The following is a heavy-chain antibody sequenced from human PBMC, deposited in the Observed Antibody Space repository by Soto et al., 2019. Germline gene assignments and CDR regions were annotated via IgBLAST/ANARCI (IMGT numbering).Heavy chain of an antibody. CDR3: ARGVATTNGGYYYYYYGMDV. CDR2: IIPIFGTA. Sequence: ASVKVSCKASGGTFSSYATSWVRQAPGQGLEWMGGIIPIFGTANYAQKFQGRVTITADESTSTAYMELSSLRSEDTAVYYCARGVATTNGGYYYYYYGMDVWGQGTTVTSP. CDR1: GGTFSSYA. V-gene: IGHV1-69*13. J-gene: IGHJ6*02. D-gene: IGHD5-12*01.